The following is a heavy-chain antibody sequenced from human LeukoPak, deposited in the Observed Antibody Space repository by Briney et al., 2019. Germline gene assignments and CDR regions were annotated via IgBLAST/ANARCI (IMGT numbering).Heavy chain of an antibody. CDR3: ARLTQLYYGMDV. J-gene: IGHJ6*02. Sequence: SETLSLTCTVSGGSISSYYWSWIRQPPGKGLEWIGYINYSGSTNYNPSLKSRVTISVDTSKNQFSLKLSSVTAADTAVYYCARLTQLYYGMDVWGQGTTVTVSS. CDR1: GGSISSYY. V-gene: IGHV4-59*01. CDR2: INYSGST. D-gene: IGHD6-13*01.